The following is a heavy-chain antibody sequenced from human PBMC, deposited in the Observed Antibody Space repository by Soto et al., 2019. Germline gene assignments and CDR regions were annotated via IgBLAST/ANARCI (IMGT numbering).Heavy chain of an antibody. CDR2: IIPILGIA. D-gene: IGHD6-25*01. V-gene: IGHV1-69*02. Sequence: SVKVSCKASGGTFSSYTISCVRQAPGQGLEWMGRIIPILGIANYAQKFQGRVTITADKSTSTAYMELSSLRSEDTAVYYCARAKKSGYYYYYMDVWGKGTTVTVSS. J-gene: IGHJ6*03. CDR3: ARAKKSGYYYYYMDV. CDR1: GGTFSSYT.